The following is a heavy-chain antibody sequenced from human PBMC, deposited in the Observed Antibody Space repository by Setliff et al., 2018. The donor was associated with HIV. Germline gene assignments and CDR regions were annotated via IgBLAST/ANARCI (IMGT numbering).Heavy chain of an antibody. CDR2: IYHGGST. V-gene: IGHV4-4*02. D-gene: IGHD3-22*01. CDR1: GGSISSSNW. J-gene: IGHJ4*02. Sequence: SQTLSLTCAVSGGSISSSNWWSWVRQPPGKGLEWIGEIYHGGSTNYNPSLKSRVTISVDKSKNQFSLKLASVTAADTAVYYCASGEPYYYDSTGYSGNYFDYWGQGTLVTVS. CDR3: ASGEPYYYDSTGYSGNYFDY.